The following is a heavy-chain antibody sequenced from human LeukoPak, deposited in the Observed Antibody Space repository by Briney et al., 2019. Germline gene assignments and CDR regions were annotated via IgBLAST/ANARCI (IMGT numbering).Heavy chain of an antibody. V-gene: IGHV3-23*01. CDR1: GFTFSSYA. Sequence: GGSLRLSCAASGFTFSSYAMSWVRQAPGKGLEWVSAISGSGGSTYYADSVKGRFTISRDNSKNTLYLQMNSLRAEDTAVYYCVKVAGYSYGRDYFDYWGQGTLVTVSS. D-gene: IGHD5-18*01. J-gene: IGHJ4*02. CDR3: VKVAGYSYGRDYFDY. CDR2: ISGSGGST.